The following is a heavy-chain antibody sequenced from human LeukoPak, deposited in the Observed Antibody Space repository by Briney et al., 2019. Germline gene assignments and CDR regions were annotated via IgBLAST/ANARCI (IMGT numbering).Heavy chain of an antibody. J-gene: IGHJ4*02. CDR3: ARRGRLLRRGFDY. CDR2: INHSGST. CDR1: GGSFSGYY. V-gene: IGHV4-34*01. D-gene: IGHD3-3*01. Sequence: PSETLSLTCAVYGGSFSGYYWSWIRQPPGKGLEWIGEINHSGSTNYNPSLKSRVTISVDTSKNQFSLKLSSVTAADTAVYYCARRGRLLRRGFDYWGQGTLVTVSS.